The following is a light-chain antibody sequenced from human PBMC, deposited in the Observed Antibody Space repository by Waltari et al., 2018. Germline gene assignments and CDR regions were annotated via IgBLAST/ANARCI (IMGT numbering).Light chain of an antibody. CDR2: AAS. J-gene: IGKJ4*01. CDR1: QSISTN. CDR3: QQYDDWRAT. V-gene: IGKV3-15*01. Sequence: EIVMTQSPATLSVSPGERVTISCRASQSISTNLAWYQQKPGQTPRLLIFAASTRVTGIPDRFSGNRSGTEFTLTISSLQSEDFAIYYCQQYDDWRATFGGGTRVDLK.